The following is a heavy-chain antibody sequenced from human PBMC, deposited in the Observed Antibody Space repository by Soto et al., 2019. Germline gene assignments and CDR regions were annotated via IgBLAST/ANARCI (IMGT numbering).Heavy chain of an antibody. J-gene: IGHJ6*03. CDR1: GGSFSGYY. CDR3: ARFYGYMDV. D-gene: IGHD3-16*01. CDR2: INHSGST. V-gene: IGHV4-34*01. Sequence: PSETLSLTCAVYGGSFSGYYWSWIRQPPGKGLEWIGEINHSGSTNYNPSLKSRVTISVDTSKNQFSLKLSSVTAADTAVYYCARFYGYMDVWGKGTTVTVSS.